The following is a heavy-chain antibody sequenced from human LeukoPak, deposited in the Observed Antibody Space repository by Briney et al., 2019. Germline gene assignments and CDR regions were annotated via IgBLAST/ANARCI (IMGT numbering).Heavy chain of an antibody. Sequence: GGSLRLSCAASGFTFSSYWMHWVRQAPGEGLVWVSRSSTEGSRTSYADSVKGRFTISRDNAKNTLYLQMNSLRAEDTAVYYCATEWRIVGATSNYYYYYYVDVWGKGTTVTVSS. V-gene: IGHV3-74*01. J-gene: IGHJ6*03. D-gene: IGHD1-26*01. CDR2: SSTEGSRT. CDR3: ATEWRIVGATSNYYYYYYVDV. CDR1: GFTFSSYW.